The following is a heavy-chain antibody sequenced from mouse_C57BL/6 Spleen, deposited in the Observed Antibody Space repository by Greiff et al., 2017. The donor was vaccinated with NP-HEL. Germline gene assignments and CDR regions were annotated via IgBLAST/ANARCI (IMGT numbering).Heavy chain of an antibody. V-gene: IGHV1-69*01. CDR1: GYTFTSYW. Sequence: QVQLKQPGAELVMPGASVKLSCKASGYTFTSYWMHWVKQRPGQGLEWIGEIDPSDSYTNYNQKFKGKSTLTVDKSSSTAYMQRSSLTSEDSAVYYCARDYGSWFAYWGQGTLVTVSA. CDR3: ARDYGSWFAY. D-gene: IGHD2-4*01. CDR2: IDPSDSYT. J-gene: IGHJ3*01.